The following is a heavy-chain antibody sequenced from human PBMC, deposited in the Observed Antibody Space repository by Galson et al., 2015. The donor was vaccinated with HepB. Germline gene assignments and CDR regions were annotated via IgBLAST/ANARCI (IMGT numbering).Heavy chain of an antibody. V-gene: IGHV1-24*01. D-gene: IGHD4-11*01. CDR2: FDPEDGET. J-gene: IGHJ4*02. CDR3: ATDLREAPRMTDYWGQGTLVTVSSFHLDN. Sequence: SVKVSCKVSGYTLTELSMHWVRRAPGKGLEWMGGFDPEDGETIYAQKFQGRVTMTEDTSTDTAYMELSSLRSEDTAVYYCATDLREAPRMTDYWGQGTLVTVSSFHLDNWGQGTLVTVSS. CDR1: GYTLTELS.